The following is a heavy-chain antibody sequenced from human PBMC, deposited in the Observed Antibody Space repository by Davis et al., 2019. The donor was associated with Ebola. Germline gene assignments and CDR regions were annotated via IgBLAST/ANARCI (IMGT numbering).Heavy chain of an antibody. J-gene: IGHJ4*02. CDR2: IYDHST. V-gene: IGHV3-53*05. Sequence: PGGSLRLSCTVSGASISSYYWSWIRQAPGKGLEWVSVIYDHSTAYADSVRGRFIISRDKSNNTLYLEMNSLRVDDTAVYYCATTQWLREFDNWGQGTLVTVSS. CDR1: GASISSYY. CDR3: ATTQWLREFDN. D-gene: IGHD6-19*01.